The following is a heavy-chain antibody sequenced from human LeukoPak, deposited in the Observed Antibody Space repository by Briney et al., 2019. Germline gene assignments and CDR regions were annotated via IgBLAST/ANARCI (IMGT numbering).Heavy chain of an antibody. J-gene: IGHJ5*02. CDR2: TYYRSKWYN. CDR1: GDSVSSNSAP. Sequence: SQTLSLTCAISGDSVSSNSAPWNWIRQSPSIGLEWLGRTYYRSKWYNDYAVSVKSRITINPDTSKNQFSLQLNSVTPEDTAVYYCARRAVRGVIGFDPWGQGTLVTVSS. CDR3: ARRAVRGVIGFDP. V-gene: IGHV6-1*01. D-gene: IGHD3-10*01.